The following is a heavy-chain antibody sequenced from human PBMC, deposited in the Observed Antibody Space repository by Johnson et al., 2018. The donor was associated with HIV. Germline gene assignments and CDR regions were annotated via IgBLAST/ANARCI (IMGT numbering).Heavy chain of an antibody. V-gene: IGHV3-30*02. D-gene: IGHD3-22*01. CDR3: ARAYSDISGYYPHAFHV. CDR2: IRYDGSNK. J-gene: IGHJ3*01. Sequence: QGQLVESGGGVVQPGGSLRLSCAASGFTFSSYGMHWVRQAPGKGLEWVAFIRYDGSNKYYADSVKGRFTISRDNSKNTLYLQMNSLRAEDTAVYFCARAYSDISGYYPHAFHVWGQGTVVIVSS. CDR1: GFTFSSYG.